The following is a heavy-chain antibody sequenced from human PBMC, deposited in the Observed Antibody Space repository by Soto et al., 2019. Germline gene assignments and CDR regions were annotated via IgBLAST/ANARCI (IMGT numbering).Heavy chain of an antibody. V-gene: IGHV1-69*13. Sequence: SVKVSCKASGGTFRTHATSWVRQAPGQGPEWMGGIIPIFGTANYAQKFQGRVTITADESTSTAYMELSSLRYEDTAVYYCARESYCSSSSCPFDYWGQGTLGTVSS. CDR3: ARESYCSSSSCPFDY. J-gene: IGHJ4*02. D-gene: IGHD2-15*01. CDR2: IIPIFGTA. CDR1: GGTFRTHA.